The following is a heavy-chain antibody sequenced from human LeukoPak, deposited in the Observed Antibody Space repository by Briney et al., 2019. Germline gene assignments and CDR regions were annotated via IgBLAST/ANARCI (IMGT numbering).Heavy chain of an antibody. V-gene: IGHV4-4*07. CDR3: ARHSIASDGARLFDY. Sequence: SETLSLTCAVSGGSISSYYWTWIRQPAGKGLEWIGRIYSNGSTNHNPSLKSRVSMSVDTSMNQFSLKLASVTAADTAVYYCARHSIASDGARLFDYWGRGTLVTVSS. J-gene: IGHJ4*02. CDR1: GGSISSYY. D-gene: IGHD2-21*01. CDR2: IYSNGST.